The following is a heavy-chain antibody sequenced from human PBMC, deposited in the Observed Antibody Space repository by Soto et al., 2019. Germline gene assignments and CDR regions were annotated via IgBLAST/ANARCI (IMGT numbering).Heavy chain of an antibody. Sequence: EVQLVESGGGLVQPGGSLRLSCAASGFTFSSYWMSWVRQAPGKGLEWVANIKQDGSEKYYVDSVKGRFTISRDNAKNSLFLQMNCLRAEDTAVYYCARPSGAMYYYDSSGYYLFNFDYWGQGTLVTVSS. V-gene: IGHV3-7*01. D-gene: IGHD3-22*01. J-gene: IGHJ4*02. CDR3: ARPSGAMYYYDSSGYYLFNFDY. CDR2: IKQDGSEK. CDR1: GFTFSSYW.